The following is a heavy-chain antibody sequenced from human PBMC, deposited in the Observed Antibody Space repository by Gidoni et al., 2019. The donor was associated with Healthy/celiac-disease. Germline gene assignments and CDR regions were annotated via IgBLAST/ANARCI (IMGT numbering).Heavy chain of an antibody. J-gene: IGHJ4*02. CDR3: TRARGTGTTEFDY. D-gene: IGHD1-7*01. CDR2: IRSKAYGGTT. CDR1: GFTFGDYA. Sequence: EVQLVESGGGLVQPGRSLRLSCTASGFTFGDYAMSWVRQAPGKGLEWVGFIRSKAYGGTTEYAASVKGRFTISRDDSKSIAYLQMNSLKTEDTAVYYCTRARGTGTTEFDYWGQGTLVTVSS. V-gene: IGHV3-49*04.